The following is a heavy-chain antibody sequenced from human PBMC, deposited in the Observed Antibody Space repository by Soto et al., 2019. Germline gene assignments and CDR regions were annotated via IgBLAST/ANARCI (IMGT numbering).Heavy chain of an antibody. D-gene: IGHD3-10*02. CDR3: ARQLFGWLAESAFYWYFDL. CDR1: GGSISSSSYY. Sequence: QLQLQESGPGLVKPSETLSLTCTVSGGSISSSSYYWGWIRQPPGKGLEWIGSIYYSGSTYYNPSLKSRVTISVDTSKNQFSLKLSSVTAADTAVYYCARQLFGWLAESAFYWYFDLWGRGTLVTVSS. J-gene: IGHJ2*01. CDR2: IYYSGST. V-gene: IGHV4-39*01.